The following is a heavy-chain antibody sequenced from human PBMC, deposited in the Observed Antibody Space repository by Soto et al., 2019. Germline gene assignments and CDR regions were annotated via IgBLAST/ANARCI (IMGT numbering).Heavy chain of an antibody. CDR2: INHSGST. J-gene: IGHJ3*02. D-gene: IGHD2-2*01. V-gene: IGHV4-34*01. Sequence: SETLSLTCAVYGVSFSGYYWSWIRQPPGKGLEWIGEINHSGSTNYSPSLKSRVTISVDTSKNQFSLKLSSVTAADTAVYYCARTSIVVVPAAIGGRDAFDIWGQGTMVTVSS. CDR1: GVSFSGYY. CDR3: ARTSIVVVPAAIGGRDAFDI.